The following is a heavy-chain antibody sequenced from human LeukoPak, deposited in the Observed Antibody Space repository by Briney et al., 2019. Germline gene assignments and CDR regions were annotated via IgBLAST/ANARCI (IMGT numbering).Heavy chain of an antibody. V-gene: IGHV3-74*01. CDR1: GFTFSSYW. D-gene: IGHD4-23*01. CDR2: IASDESST. J-gene: IGHJ4*02. Sequence: GGSLRLSCAASGFTFSSYWMNWVRQAPGKGLVWVSRIASDESSTTYADSVKGRFSISRDNAKNTLYLQMNSLRVEDTAVYYCARGRPHGNDYWGQGTLVTVSS. CDR3: ARGRPHGNDY.